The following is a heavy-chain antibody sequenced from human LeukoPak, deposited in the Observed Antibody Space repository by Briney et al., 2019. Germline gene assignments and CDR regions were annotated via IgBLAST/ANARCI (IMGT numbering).Heavy chain of an antibody. V-gene: IGHV3-11*04. CDR3: ARDLREWLTRFDY. Sequence: GGSLRLSCAASGFTFSDYYMSWIRQAPGKGLEWVSYISSSGSTIYYADSVKGRFTISRDNAKNSLYLQMNSLRAEDTAVYYCARDLREWLTRFDYWGQGTLVTVSS. D-gene: IGHD6-19*01. J-gene: IGHJ4*02. CDR1: GFTFSDYY. CDR2: ISSSGSTI.